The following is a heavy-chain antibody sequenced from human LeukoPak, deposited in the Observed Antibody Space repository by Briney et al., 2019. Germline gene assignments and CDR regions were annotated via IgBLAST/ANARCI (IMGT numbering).Heavy chain of an antibody. CDR3: ARFRRVKYYFDY. J-gene: IGHJ4*02. CDR2: IYTSGST. V-gene: IGHV4-4*09. Sequence: SETLSLTCTVSGGSISSYYWSWIRQPPGKGLEWIGYIYTSGSTNYNPSLKSRVTISVDTSKNQSSLKLSSVTAADTAVYYCARFRRVKYYFDYWGQGTLVTVSS. CDR1: GGSISSYY.